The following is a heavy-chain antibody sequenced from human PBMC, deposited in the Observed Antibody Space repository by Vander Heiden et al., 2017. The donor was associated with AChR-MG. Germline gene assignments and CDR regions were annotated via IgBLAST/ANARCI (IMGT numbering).Heavy chain of an antibody. CDR1: GFTLSSYA. D-gene: IGHD3-22*01. J-gene: IGHJ4*02. CDR3: AREDSSGYYYYFDY. Sequence: QVQLVESGGGVVQPGRSLRLSCAASGFTLSSYAMHWVRQAPGKGLEWVAVISYDGSNKYYADSVKGRFTISRDNSKNTLYLQMNSLRAEDTAVYYCAREDSSGYYYYFDYWGQGTLVTVSS. CDR2: ISYDGSNK. V-gene: IGHV3-30-3*01.